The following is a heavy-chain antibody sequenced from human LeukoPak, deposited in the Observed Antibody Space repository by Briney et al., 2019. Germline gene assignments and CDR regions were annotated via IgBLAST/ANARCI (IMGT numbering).Heavy chain of an antibody. CDR3: ARECYYGSGSHDY. V-gene: IGHV3-33*01. Sequence: AGRALELSCAAAGFTFSSYGMDWGRPGPGKGLGGVAFIWYDGSNKYYAYSVKGRFTISRDNSKNTLYLQMNSLRAEDTAVYYCARECYYGSGSHDYWGQGTLVTVSS. D-gene: IGHD3-10*01. J-gene: IGHJ4*02. CDR2: IWYDGSNK. CDR1: GFTFSSYG.